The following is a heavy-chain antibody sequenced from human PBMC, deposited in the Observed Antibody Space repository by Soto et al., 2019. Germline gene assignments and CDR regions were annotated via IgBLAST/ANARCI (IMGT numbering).Heavy chain of an antibody. Sequence: QITLNESGPTQVKPRQTLTLTCTFSGFSLTTSGVGVGWIRQSPGKAPEWLALIYWDDDKRYSPSLKSRLTITKDPSTTQVVLTMADLEPADTATYYCAHRVLRTVFGLVTTTAIYFDFWGQGTPVAVSS. CDR2: IYWDDDK. CDR1: GFSLTTSGVG. J-gene: IGHJ4*02. CDR3: AHRVLRTVFGLVTTTAIYFDF. D-gene: IGHD3-3*01. V-gene: IGHV2-5*02.